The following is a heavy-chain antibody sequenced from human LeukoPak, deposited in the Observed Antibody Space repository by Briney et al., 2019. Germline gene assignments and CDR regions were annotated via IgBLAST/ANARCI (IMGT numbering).Heavy chain of an antibody. J-gene: IGHJ5*02. Sequence: SVKVSCKASGGTFSSYAISWVRQAPGQGLEWMGGIIPIFGTANYAQKFQGRVTITADKSTSTAYMELSSLRSEDTAVYYRARRTMVRGVRNWFDPWGQGTLVTVSS. CDR2: IIPIFGTA. CDR3: ARRTMVRGVRNWFDP. D-gene: IGHD3-10*01. V-gene: IGHV1-69*06. CDR1: GGTFSSYA.